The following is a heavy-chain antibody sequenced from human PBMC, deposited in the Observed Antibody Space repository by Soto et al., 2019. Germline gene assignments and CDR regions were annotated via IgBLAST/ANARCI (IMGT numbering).Heavy chain of an antibody. CDR1: GGSISSSNW. CDR2: IYHSGST. D-gene: IGHD6-13*01. CDR3: ERSFGVAAAGPFDY. Sequence: SETLSLTCAVSGGSISSSNWWSWVRQPPGKGLEWIGEIYHSGSTNYNPSLKSRVTISVDKSKNQFSLKLSSVTAADTAVYYCERSFGVAAAGPFDYWGPGTLVTVSS. J-gene: IGHJ4*02. V-gene: IGHV4-4*02.